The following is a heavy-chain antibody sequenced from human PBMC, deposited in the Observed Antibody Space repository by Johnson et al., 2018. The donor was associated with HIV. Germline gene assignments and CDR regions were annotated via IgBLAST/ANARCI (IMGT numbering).Heavy chain of an antibody. V-gene: IGHV3-66*01. J-gene: IGHJ3*02. CDR1: GFTFSSYA. D-gene: IGHD3-16*01. Sequence: VQLVESGGGVVQRGGSLRVSCAASGFTFSSYAMSWVRQAPGKGLEWVLVIYSGGSTYYADSVKGRFTISRDNSKNTLYLQMNSLRAEDTAVYYCARRGRRADDAVDIWGQGTMVTVSS. CDR2: IYSGGST. CDR3: ARRGRRADDAVDI.